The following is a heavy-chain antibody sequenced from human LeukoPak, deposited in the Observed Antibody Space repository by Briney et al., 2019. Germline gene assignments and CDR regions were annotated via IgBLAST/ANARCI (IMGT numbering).Heavy chain of an antibody. V-gene: IGHV4-30-4*01. Sequence: SETLSLTCTVSGGSISSGDYYWSWIRQPPGKGLEWIGYIYYSGSTYYNPSLKSRVTISVDTSKKQFSLKLSSVTAADTAVYYCARPPKWTVGATISAAFDIWGQGTMVTVSS. J-gene: IGHJ3*02. CDR2: IYYSGST. CDR1: GGSISSGDYY. CDR3: ARPPKWTVGATISAAFDI. D-gene: IGHD1-26*01.